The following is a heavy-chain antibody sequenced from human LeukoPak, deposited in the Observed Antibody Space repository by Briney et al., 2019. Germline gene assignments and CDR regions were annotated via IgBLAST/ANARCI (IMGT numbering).Heavy chain of an antibody. D-gene: IGHD2-2*01. V-gene: IGHV1-2*06. Sequence: ASVKVSCKASGGTFSSYAISWVRQAPGQGLEWMGRINPNSGDTNNAQKFQGRVTMTRDTSISTAYMDLSRLTSDDTAVYYCARDYCSSTSCLFDYWGQGTLATVSS. J-gene: IGHJ4*02. CDR3: ARDYCSSTSCLFDY. CDR2: INPNSGDT. CDR1: GGTFSSYA.